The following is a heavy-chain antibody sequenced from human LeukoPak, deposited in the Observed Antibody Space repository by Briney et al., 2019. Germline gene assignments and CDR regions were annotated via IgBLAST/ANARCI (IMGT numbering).Heavy chain of an antibody. J-gene: IGHJ4*02. V-gene: IGHV4-34*01. CDR2: INHSGST. Sequence: SETLSLTCAVYGGSFSGYYWSWIRQPPGKGLEWIGEINHSGSTNYNPSLKSRVTISVDTSKNQFSLKLSSVTAADTAVYYCAITTGDPGNFVYWGQGTLVTVSS. CDR3: AITTGDPGNFVY. CDR1: GGSFSGYY. D-gene: IGHD7-27*01.